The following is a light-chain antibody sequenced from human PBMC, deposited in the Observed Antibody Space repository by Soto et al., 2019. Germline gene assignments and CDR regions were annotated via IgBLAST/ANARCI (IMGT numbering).Light chain of an antibody. CDR1: SSTVGNNF. Sequence: QSVLTQPPSVSAAPGQKVTISCSGTSSTVGNNFVSWYQQVPGTAPKLLIYENKRRPSGIPDRFSGSKSGASATLDITELQTGDEADYYCGIWDSALGVGFFGGGTKVTVL. CDR2: ENK. V-gene: IGLV1-51*02. J-gene: IGLJ2*01. CDR3: GIWDSALGVGF.